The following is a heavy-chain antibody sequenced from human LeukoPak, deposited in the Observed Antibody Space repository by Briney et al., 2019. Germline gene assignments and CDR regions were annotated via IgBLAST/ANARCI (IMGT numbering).Heavy chain of an antibody. J-gene: IGHJ5*02. V-gene: IGHV3-23*01. CDR3: AREGGVEMATAENWFDP. Sequence: PGGSLRLSCAASGFTFTIFGLNWVRQAPGKGLEWVSAISGSGGSTYYADSVKGRFTISRDNSKNTLYLQMNSLRAEDTAVYYCAREGGVEMATAENWFDPWGQGTLVTVSS. D-gene: IGHD5-24*01. CDR2: ISGSGGST. CDR1: GFTFTIFG.